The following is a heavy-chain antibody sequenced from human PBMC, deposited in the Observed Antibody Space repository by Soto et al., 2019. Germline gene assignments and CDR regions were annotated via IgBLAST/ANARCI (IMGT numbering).Heavy chain of an antibody. CDR3: AKAQPSYDFWSGYYPYFDY. CDR2: ISGSGGST. Sequence: EVQLLESGGGLVQPGGSQRLSCAASGFTFSSYAMSWVRQAPGKGLEWVSAISGSGGSTYYADSVKGRFTISRDNSKNTLYLQMNSLRAEDTAVYYCAKAQPSYDFWSGYYPYFDYWGQGTLVTVSS. CDR1: GFTFSSYA. J-gene: IGHJ4*02. V-gene: IGHV3-23*01. D-gene: IGHD3-3*01.